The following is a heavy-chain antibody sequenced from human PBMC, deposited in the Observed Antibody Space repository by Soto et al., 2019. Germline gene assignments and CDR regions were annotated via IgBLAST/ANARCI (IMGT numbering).Heavy chain of an antibody. V-gene: IGHV3-53*04. CDR1: RITDIRSY. CDR3: ARGHGDYYYYYYYMDV. J-gene: IGHJ6*03. Sequence: CGSQRHSCASARITDIRSYMIWNSQAPGKGLEWVSVIYSGGSTYYADSVKGRFTISGHNSKNTLYLQMNSLRAEDTAVYYCARGHGDYYYYYYYMDVWGKGTTVTVSS. D-gene: IGHD4-17*01. CDR2: IYSGGST.